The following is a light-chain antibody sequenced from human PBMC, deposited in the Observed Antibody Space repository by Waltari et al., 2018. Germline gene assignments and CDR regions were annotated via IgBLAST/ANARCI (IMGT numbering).Light chain of an antibody. CDR1: QSINSN. Sequence: IVMTQSPATLSVSPGEGATLSCRASQSINSNVAWFQQKPGQSPRLLIYEASTRATGVLARFSGIGSGTDFTLTISSLQSEDSATYYCQQYNNGPPETFGQGTKVEIK. CDR2: EAS. CDR3: QQYNNGPPET. J-gene: IGKJ1*01. V-gene: IGKV3-15*01.